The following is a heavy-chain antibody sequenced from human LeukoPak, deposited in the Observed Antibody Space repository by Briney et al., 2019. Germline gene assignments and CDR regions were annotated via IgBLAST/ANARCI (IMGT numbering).Heavy chain of an antibody. CDR1: GFTFSSYA. D-gene: IGHD2-2*01. CDR2: TGSTGVST. V-gene: IGHV3-23*01. CDR3: AKDPGVVPAHYFDY. J-gene: IGHJ4*02. Sequence: PGGSLRLSCAASGFTFSSYAMNWVRQAPGKGLEWVSGTGSTGVSTFYADSVKGRFTVSRDNSKNTLSLQMNSLRAEDTAVYYCAKDPGVVPAHYFDYWGQGNLVTVSS.